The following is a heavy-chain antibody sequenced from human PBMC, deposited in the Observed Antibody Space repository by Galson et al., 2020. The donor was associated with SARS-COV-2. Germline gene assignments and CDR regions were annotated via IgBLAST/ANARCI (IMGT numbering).Heavy chain of an antibody. V-gene: IGHV3-33*01. CDR3: ARDQDYYGSGSYYINWFDP. D-gene: IGHD3-10*01. CDR1: GFTFSSYG. J-gene: IGHJ5*02. CDR2: IWYDGSNK. Sequence: QLGESLKISCAASGFTFSSYGMHWVRQAPGKGLEWVAVIWYDGSNKYYADSVKGRFTISRDNSKNTLYLQMNSLRAEDTAVYYCARDQDYYGSGSYYINWFDPWGQGTLVTVSS.